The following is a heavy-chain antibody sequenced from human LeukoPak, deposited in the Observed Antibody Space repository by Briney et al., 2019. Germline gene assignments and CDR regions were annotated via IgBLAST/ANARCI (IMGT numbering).Heavy chain of an antibody. V-gene: IGHV3-23*01. Sequence: GGSLRLSCAASGFTFSSYAMSWVRQAPGKGLERVSAISGSGGSTYYADSVKGRFTISRDNSKNTLYLQMNSLRAEDTAVYYCAEIIAVAGTGWFDPWGQGTLVTVSS. CDR1: GFTFSSYA. CDR2: ISGSGGST. J-gene: IGHJ5*02. D-gene: IGHD6-19*01. CDR3: AEIIAVAGTGWFDP.